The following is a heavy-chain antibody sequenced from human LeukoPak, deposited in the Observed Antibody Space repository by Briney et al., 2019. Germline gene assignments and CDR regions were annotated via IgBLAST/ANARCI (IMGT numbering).Heavy chain of an antibody. J-gene: IGHJ6*03. V-gene: IGHV4-39*07. CDR1: GGPISSSSYY. D-gene: IGHD5-18*01. CDR2: IYYSGST. CDR3: ARGGYSYGRRGYYYYYMDV. Sequence: PSETPSLTCTVSGGPISSSSYYWGWIRQPPGKGLEWIGSIYYSGSTYYNPSLKSRVTISVDTSKNQFSLKLSSVTAADTAVYYCARGGYSYGRRGYYYYYMDVWGKGTTVTVSS.